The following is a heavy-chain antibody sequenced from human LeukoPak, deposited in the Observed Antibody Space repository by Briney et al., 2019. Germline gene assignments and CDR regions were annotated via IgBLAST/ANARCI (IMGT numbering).Heavy chain of an antibody. D-gene: IGHD4-11*01. Sequence: PSETLSLTCGVSGVSITSGNWWSWVRQPPGKGLEWIGEIYHSGSINYNPSLKSRVTISVDKSKNQFSLKLNSVTAADTAVYYCWHSSYESGLDYWGQGTLVTVSS. CDR1: GVSITSGNW. CDR2: IYHSGSI. V-gene: IGHV4-4*02. CDR3: WHSSYESGLDY. J-gene: IGHJ4*02.